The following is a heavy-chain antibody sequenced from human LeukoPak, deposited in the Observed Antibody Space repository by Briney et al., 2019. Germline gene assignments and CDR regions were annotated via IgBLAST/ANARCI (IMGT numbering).Heavy chain of an antibody. CDR2: ISSSSSNM. CDR1: GFTFDDYT. D-gene: IGHD3-10*01. V-gene: IGHV3-21*01. J-gene: IGHJ4*02. Sequence: GGSLRLSCAASGFTFDDYTMHWVRQAPGKGLEWVSSISSSSSNMYYADSMKGRFTISRDNAKNSLYLQMNSLRAEDTALYYCARVGVSSSRDYWGQGTLVTVSS. CDR3: ARVGVSSSRDY.